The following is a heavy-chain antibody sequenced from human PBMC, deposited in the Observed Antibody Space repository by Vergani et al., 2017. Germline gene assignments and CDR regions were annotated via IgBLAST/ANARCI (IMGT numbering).Heavy chain of an antibody. CDR1: GFTVSSNY. CDR2: ISYDGSNK. V-gene: IGHV3-30*18. CDR3: AKDTAYYYYYYGMDV. D-gene: IGHD5-18*01. Sequence: VQLVETGGGLIQPGGSLRLSCAASGFTVSSNYMSWVRQAPGKGLEWVAVISYDGSNKYYADSVKGRFTISRDNSKNTLYLQMNSLRAEDAAVYYCAKDTAYYYYYYGMDVWGQGTTVTVSS. J-gene: IGHJ6*02.